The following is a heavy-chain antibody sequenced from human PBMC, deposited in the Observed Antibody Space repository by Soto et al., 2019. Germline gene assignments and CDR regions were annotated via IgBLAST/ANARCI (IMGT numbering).Heavy chain of an antibody. CDR3: ASAAPRYCSGGSCYSGRAS. V-gene: IGHV4-34*01. Sequence: QVQLQQWGAGLLKPSETLSLTCAVYGGSFSGYYWSWIRQPPGKGLEWIGEINHSGSTNYNPSLNRRVTISVDTAKTQFSLKLSSVTAADTAVYSCASAAPRYCSGGSCYSGRASWGQGTLVTVSS. CDR1: GGSFSGYY. CDR2: INHSGST. D-gene: IGHD2-15*01. J-gene: IGHJ5*02.